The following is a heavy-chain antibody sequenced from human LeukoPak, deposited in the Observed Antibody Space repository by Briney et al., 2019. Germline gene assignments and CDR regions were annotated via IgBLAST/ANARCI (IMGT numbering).Heavy chain of an antibody. Sequence: SETLSLTCNVSGGSISSSSSYWGWIRQPPGKGLEWIGSIYYSGSSFDNPALKSRVTISVDTSKNQFSLKLSSVTAADTAVYYCARFGVAGTGTYFDYWGQGTLVTVSS. D-gene: IGHD6-19*01. J-gene: IGHJ4*02. CDR3: ARFGVAGTGTYFDY. V-gene: IGHV4-39*01. CDR1: GGSISSSSSY. CDR2: IYYSGSS.